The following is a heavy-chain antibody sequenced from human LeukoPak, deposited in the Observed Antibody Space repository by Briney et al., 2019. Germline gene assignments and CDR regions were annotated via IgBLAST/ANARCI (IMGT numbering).Heavy chain of an antibody. CDR2: TIPILGIA. D-gene: IGHD3-10*01. J-gene: IGHJ4*02. CDR1: GGTFSSYS. Sequence: GASVKVSCKASGGTFSSYSISWVRQAPGQGLEWMGGTIPILGIANYAQKFQGRVTITADKSTSTAYMELSSLRSEDTAVYYCARSGSGSHHFDYWGQGTLVTVSS. CDR3: ARSGSGSHHFDY. V-gene: IGHV1-69*10.